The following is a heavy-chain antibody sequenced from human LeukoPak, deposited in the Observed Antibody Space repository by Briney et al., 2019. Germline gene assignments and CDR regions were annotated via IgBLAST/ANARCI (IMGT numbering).Heavy chain of an antibody. V-gene: IGHV4-34*01. J-gene: IGHJ6*04. D-gene: IGHD6-19*01. CDR2: INHSGST. CDR3: ARGQWLVHYYYYGMDV. Sequence: PSETLSLTCAVYGGSFSGYYWSWIRQPPGKGLEWIGEINHSGSTNYNPSLKSRVTISVDTSENQFSLKLSSVTAADTAVYYCARGQWLVHYYYYGMDVWGKGTTVTVSS. CDR1: GGSFSGYY.